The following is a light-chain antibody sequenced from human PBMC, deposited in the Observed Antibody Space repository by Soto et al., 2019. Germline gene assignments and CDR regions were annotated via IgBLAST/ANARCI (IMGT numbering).Light chain of an antibody. V-gene: IGKV1-5*01. CDR2: DAS. CDR3: QPYNSFWT. J-gene: IGKJ1*01. Sequence: DIQMTQSPSTLSASVGDRVTITCRASQSINSWLAWYQQKPGKAPRLLIYDASYLERGVPSRFSGSGSGTALTLTISDLQPDDLATYYCQPYNSFWTFGQGTKVEI. CDR1: QSINSW.